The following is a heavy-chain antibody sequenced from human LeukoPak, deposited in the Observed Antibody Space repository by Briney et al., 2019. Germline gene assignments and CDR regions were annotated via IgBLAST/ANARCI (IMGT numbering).Heavy chain of an antibody. V-gene: IGHV3-48*01. D-gene: IGHD3-9*01. J-gene: IGHJ4*02. CDR2: ISSSSSTI. CDR3: ARDRLTGAVDY. Sequence: GGSLRLSCAASGFTSSGYRMNWVGKAPGKGLEWVSYISSSSSTIYYADSVKGRFTISRDNAKNSLYLQMNSLRAEDTAVYYCARDRLTGAVDYWGQGTLVTVSS. CDR1: GFTSSGYR.